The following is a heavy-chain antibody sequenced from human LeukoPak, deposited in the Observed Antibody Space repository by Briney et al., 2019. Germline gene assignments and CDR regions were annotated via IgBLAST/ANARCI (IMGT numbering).Heavy chain of an antibody. D-gene: IGHD4-11*01. CDR2: TYSGGST. CDR3: VREWSTALDY. J-gene: IGHJ4*02. Sequence: GGSLRLSCAASGFTVSNNYMSWVRQAPGKGLEWVSVTYSGGSTYYADSVKGRFTISRDNSKNTLYLQMNSLRAEDTAVYYCVREWSTALDYWGQGALVIVSS. CDR1: GFTVSNNY. V-gene: IGHV3-66*01.